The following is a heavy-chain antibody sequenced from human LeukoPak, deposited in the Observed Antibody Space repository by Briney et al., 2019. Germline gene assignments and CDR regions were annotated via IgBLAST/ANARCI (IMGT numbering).Heavy chain of an antibody. CDR2: MSTNSANS. CDR1: VCSFTTYN. CDR3: ARGGFIYGYSYFDY. Sequence: ASVTVSCMASVCSFTTYNINWLRQAPGQGLEWMGWMSTNSANSGYVQKFLGRATMTGDCSMSTAYLELSSLRSEDTAVYYCARGGFIYGYSYFDYWGQGTLVTVSS. D-gene: IGHD5-18*01. V-gene: IGHV1-8*01. J-gene: IGHJ4*02.